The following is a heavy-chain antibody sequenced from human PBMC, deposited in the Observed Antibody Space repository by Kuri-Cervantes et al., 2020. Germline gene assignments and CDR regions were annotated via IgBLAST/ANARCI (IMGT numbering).Heavy chain of an antibody. CDR2: ISGSGDKT. D-gene: IGHD2-15*01. CDR1: GFIFSNYG. CDR3: AKDRKPTLGYCSGGSCSTFDH. V-gene: IGHV3-23*01. J-gene: IGHJ4*02. Sequence: GESLKISCVASGFIFSNYGMTWVRQAPGKGLEWVSDISGSGDKTYYADSMKGRFTISRDNSKNTLYLQMNSLRAEDTAVYYCAKDRKPTLGYCSGGSCSTFDHWGQGTLVTVSS.